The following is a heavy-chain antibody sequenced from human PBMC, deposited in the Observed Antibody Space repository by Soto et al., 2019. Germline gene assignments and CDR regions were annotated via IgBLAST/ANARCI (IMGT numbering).Heavy chain of an antibody. CDR2: FYSVGST. Sequence: GGSLRLSCAASGFTVSSNYMSWVRQAPGKGLEWVSVFYSVGSTYYADSVKGRFTISRDNSKNTLYLQMNSLRAEDTAVYYCARDTDYYGMDVWGQGTTVTGSS. CDR1: GFTVSSNY. J-gene: IGHJ6*02. D-gene: IGHD4-17*01. CDR3: ARDTDYYGMDV. V-gene: IGHV3-53*01.